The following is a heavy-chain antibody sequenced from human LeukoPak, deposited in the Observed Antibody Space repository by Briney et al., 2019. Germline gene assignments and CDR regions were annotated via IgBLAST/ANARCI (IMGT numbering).Heavy chain of an antibody. CDR1: GFTFSSYW. J-gene: IGHJ4*02. CDR3: ARGGDSSGYYDY. CDR2: INSDGSST. Sequence: GGSLRRSCAASGFTFSSYWMHWVRQAPGKGLVWVSRINSDGSSTSYADSVKGRFTISRDNAKNTLYLQMNSLRAEDTAVYYCARGGDSSGYYDYWGQGTLVTVSS. D-gene: IGHD3-22*01. V-gene: IGHV3-74*01.